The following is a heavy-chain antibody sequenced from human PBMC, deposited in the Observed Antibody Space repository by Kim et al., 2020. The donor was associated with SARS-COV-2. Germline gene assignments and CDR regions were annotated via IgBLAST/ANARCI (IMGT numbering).Heavy chain of an antibody. D-gene: IGHD7-27*01. CDR3: ASGLGIQTLRDAFDI. Sequence: DSVKGRFTISRDNAKNSLYLQMNSLRAEDTAVYYCASGLGIQTLRDAFDIWGQGTMVTVSS. J-gene: IGHJ3*02. V-gene: IGHV3-11*03.